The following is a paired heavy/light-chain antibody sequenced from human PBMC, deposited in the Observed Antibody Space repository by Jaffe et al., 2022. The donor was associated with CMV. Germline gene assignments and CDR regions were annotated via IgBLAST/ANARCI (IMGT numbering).Light chain of an antibody. V-gene: IGKV1-39*01. CDR1: QSISSY. CDR2: AAS. CDR3: QQSYRILWT. J-gene: IGKJ1*01. Sequence: DIQMTQSPSSLSASVGDRVTITCRASQSISSYLSWYQQKPGKAPKLLIYAASTLQSGVPSRFNGSESGTDFTLTISSLQPEDFATYFCQQSYRILWTFGQGTKVEIK.
Heavy chain of an antibody. CDR2: ISDSGSA. J-gene: IGHJ4*02. V-gene: IGHV4-31*03. D-gene: IGHD6-19*01. CDR3: ARAPPQGSSGWPIEH. Sequence: QVQLQESGPGLVKPSQSLSLTCSVSGGSISSGGYYWSWIRQHPGKGLEWIGFISDSGSAFYNPSLKSRVTISGDTSKNLFSLKLNSVTAADTAVYYCARAPPQGSSGWPIEHWGQGTLVTVSS. CDR1: GGSISSGGYY.